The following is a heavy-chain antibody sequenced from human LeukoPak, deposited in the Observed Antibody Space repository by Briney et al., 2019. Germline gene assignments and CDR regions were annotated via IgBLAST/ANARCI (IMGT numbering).Heavy chain of an antibody. J-gene: IGHJ4*02. CDR3: ARDHSLGSYPDY. V-gene: IGHV1-3*01. D-gene: IGHD3-10*01. CDR2: INAGTGDT. Sequence: ASVKVSCKSSGYTFTTSAMHWVHQAPGQSLEWMGWINAGTGDTKYSQRFQGRVTFTRDTSASTAYMALSSLRFEDTAVYFCARDHSLGSYPDYRGQGTLVTVSS. CDR1: GYTFTTSA.